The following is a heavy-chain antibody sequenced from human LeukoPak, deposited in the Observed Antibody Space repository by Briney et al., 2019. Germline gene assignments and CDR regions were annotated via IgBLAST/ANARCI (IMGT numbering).Heavy chain of an antibody. CDR3: AKDVSSSWKHKFHY. CDR2: ISGSGGST. V-gene: IGHV3-23*01. Sequence: GGSLRLSCAASGFTFSSYWMHWVRQAPGKGLEWVSAISGSGGSTYYADSVKGRFTISRDNSKNTLYLQMNSLRAEDTAVYYCAKDVSSSWKHKFHYWGQGTLVTVSS. CDR1: GFTFSSYW. D-gene: IGHD6-13*01. J-gene: IGHJ4*02.